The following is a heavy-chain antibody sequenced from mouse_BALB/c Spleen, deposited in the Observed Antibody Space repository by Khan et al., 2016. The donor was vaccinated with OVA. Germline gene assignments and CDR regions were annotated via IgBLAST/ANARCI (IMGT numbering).Heavy chain of an antibody. J-gene: IGHJ4*01. D-gene: IGHD2-1*01. CDR1: GYTFTDYN. Sequence: EVQLQQSGPELVKPGASVKISCKASGYTFTDYNMHWVKQSHGKSLEWIGYIYPYNGGTGDNQKFKSKATLTVDNSSSTAYMELRSLTSEDSAASYCAREGIYYGCAMDYWGQGTSVTVSS. V-gene: IGHV1S29*02. CDR2: IYPYNGGT. CDR3: AREGIYYGCAMDY.